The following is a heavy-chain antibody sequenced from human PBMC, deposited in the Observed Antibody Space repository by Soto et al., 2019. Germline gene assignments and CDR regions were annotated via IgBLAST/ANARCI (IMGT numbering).Heavy chain of an antibody. V-gene: IGHV3-21*01. CDR1: GLSFSTHS. J-gene: IGHJ6*02. Sequence: EVQLVESGGGLGEPGGSLRLSCAPSGLSFSTHSMNWVRQAPGQRLEWVSSISSDSYYIYYADSVKGRFTISRDNAKNSLYLQMYSLRADDTAVYYCARNRNPSSKTHGMDVWGQGTTVTVSS. CDR3: ARNRNPSSKTHGMDV. CDR2: ISSDSYYI.